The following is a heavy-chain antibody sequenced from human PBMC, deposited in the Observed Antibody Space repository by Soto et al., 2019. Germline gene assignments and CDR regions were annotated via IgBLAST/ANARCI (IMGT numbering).Heavy chain of an antibody. CDR3: ARAPRSYYFDY. V-gene: IGHV4-34*01. D-gene: IGHD3-10*01. Sequence: SETLSLTCAVYGGSFSGYYWSWIRQPPGKGLEWIGEINHSGSTNYNPSLKSRVTISVDTSKNQFSLKLSSVTAADTAVYYCARAPRSYYFDYWGQGTLVTVSS. CDR1: GGSFSGYY. J-gene: IGHJ4*02. CDR2: INHSGST.